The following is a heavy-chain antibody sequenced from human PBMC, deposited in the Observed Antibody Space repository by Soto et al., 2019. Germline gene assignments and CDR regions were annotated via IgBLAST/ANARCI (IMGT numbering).Heavy chain of an antibody. D-gene: IGHD1-26*01. V-gene: IGHV1-2*04. CDR3: ARELGGCPNWFDP. CDR1: GYTFTGYY. CDR2: INPNSGGT. J-gene: IGHJ5*02. Sequence: ASVKVSCKASGYTFTGYYMHWVRQAPGQGLEWMGWINPNSGGTNYAQKFQGWVTMTRDTSISTAYMELSRLRSDDTAVYYCARELGGCPNWFDPWGQGTLVTVSS.